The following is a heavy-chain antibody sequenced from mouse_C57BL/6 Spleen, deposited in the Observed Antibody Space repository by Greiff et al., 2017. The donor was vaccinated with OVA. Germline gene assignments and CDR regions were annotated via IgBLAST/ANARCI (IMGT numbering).Heavy chain of an antibody. CDR2: ISSGSSTI. J-gene: IGHJ2*01. V-gene: IGHV5-17*01. CDR1: GFTFSDYG. Sequence: EVMLVESGGGLVKPGGSLKLSCAASGFTFSDYGLHWVRQAPEKGLEWVAYISSGSSTIYYADTVKGRFTISRDNAKNTLFLQMTSLRSEDTAMYYCARPSRGDYFDYWGQGTTLTVSS. CDR3: ARPSRGDYFDY.